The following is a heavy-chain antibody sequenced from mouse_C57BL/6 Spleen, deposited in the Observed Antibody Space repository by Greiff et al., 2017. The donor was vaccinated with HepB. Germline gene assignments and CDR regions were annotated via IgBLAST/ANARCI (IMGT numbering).Heavy chain of an antibody. Sequence: EVQLQQSGPELVKPGASVKISCKASGYSFTGYYMNWVKQSPEKSLEWIGEINPSTGGTTYNQKFKAKATLTVDKSSSTAYMQLKSLTSEDSAVYYCARSYGSSFDYWGQSTTLTVSS. J-gene: IGHJ2*01. CDR1: GYSFTGYY. CDR2: INPSTGGT. D-gene: IGHD1-1*01. V-gene: IGHV1-42*01. CDR3: ARSYGSSFDY.